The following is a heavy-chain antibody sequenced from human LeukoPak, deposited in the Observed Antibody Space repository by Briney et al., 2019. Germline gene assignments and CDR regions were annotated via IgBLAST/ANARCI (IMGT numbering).Heavy chain of an antibody. Sequence: SVKVSCKASGGTFSSYAISWVRQAPGQGLEWMGGIIPIFGTANYAQKFQGRVTITTDESTSTAYMELSSLRSEDTAVHYCARVAVAGTGVDYWGQGTLVTVSS. J-gene: IGHJ4*02. CDR3: ARVAVAGTGVDY. D-gene: IGHD6-19*01. CDR1: GGTFSSYA. V-gene: IGHV1-69*05. CDR2: IIPIFGTA.